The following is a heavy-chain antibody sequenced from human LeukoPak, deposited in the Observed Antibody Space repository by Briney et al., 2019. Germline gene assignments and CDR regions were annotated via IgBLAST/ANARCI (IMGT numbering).Heavy chain of an antibody. D-gene: IGHD4-17*01. CDR2: IYNTGTT. V-gene: IGHV4-39*07. CDR1: GGSISSGSYF. J-gene: IGHJ3*02. CDR3: ARDLVTVTKGFDI. Sequence: SETLSLTCTVSGGSISSGSYFWVWIRQPPGKGLEWIGTIYNTGTTYYNPSLKSRVTISVDTSKNQFSLKLSSVTTADTAVYYCARDLVTVTKGFDIWGLGTMVSVSS.